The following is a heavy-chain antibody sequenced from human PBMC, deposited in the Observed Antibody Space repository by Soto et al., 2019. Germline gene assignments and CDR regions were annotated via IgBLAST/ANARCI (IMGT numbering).Heavy chain of an antibody. CDR3: ARGSSNWASYFDF. Sequence: EVHLVESGGGLVQPGGSLRLSCAASGFTFSSYSLNWVRQAPGKGLEWVSYITSSGTTVYYADSVRGRFTISRDNAKNSLYLKMNSLRDDDTAVYYCARGSSNWASYFDFWGQGTLVTVSS. CDR1: GFTFSSYS. J-gene: IGHJ4*02. CDR2: ITSSGTTV. D-gene: IGHD6-13*01. V-gene: IGHV3-48*02.